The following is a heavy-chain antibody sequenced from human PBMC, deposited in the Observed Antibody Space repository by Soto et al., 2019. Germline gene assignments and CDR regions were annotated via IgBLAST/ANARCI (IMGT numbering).Heavy chain of an antibody. CDR3: AATDFPSPGGGS. D-gene: IGHD3-3*01. V-gene: IGHV1-58*01. CDR2: VVVATGNT. CDR1: GLSFLSFA. J-gene: IGHJ5*02. Sequence: GASVKVSCNASGLSFLSFAVQWVRQTRGQRLEWIGSVVVATGNTVYSPKFQDRATITGDMSTNIAYMYLGSLTSEDKAIYYCAATDFPSPGGGSWGQGTLVTVSS.